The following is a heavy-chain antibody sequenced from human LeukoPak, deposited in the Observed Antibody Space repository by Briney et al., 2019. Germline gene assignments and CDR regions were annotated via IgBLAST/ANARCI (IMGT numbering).Heavy chain of an antibody. J-gene: IGHJ4*02. CDR2: IRYDGGNA. D-gene: IGHD2-2*01. V-gene: IGHV3-30*02. CDR1: GFIFSNYA. CDR3: ARAMPGFDY. Sequence: PGGSLRLSCAASGFIFSNYAMQWVRQAPGMGLEWVAFIRYDGGNAYYADSVRGRFTISRDNAKNSLYLQMNSLRAEDTAVYYCARAMPGFDYWGQGTLVTVSS.